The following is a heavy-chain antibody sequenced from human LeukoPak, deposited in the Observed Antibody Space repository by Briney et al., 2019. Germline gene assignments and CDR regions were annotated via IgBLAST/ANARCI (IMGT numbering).Heavy chain of an antibody. CDR2: IYTSGST. CDR3: ARVKKTYYDILTGYSGYYYYMDV. J-gene: IGHJ6*03. V-gene: IGHV4-61*02. D-gene: IGHD3-9*01. Sequence: SETLSLTCTVSGGSISSGSYYWSWIRQPAGKGLEWIGRIYTSGSTNYNPSLKSRVTMSVDTSKNQFSLKLSSVTAADTAVYYCARVKKTYYDILTGYSGYYYYMDVWGKGTTVTISS. CDR1: GGSISSGSYY.